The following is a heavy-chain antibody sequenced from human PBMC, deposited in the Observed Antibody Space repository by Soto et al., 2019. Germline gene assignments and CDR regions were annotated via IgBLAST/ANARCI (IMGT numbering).Heavy chain of an antibody. CDR2: INPYSGGT. V-gene: IGHV1-2*02. Sequence: VRQAPGQGLEWMGCINPYSGGTNSAQNFQGSVTMTRDTSISTAYMELTSLRSDDTAVYYCVRDLTYPFYLDSWSQGTLVTAPQ. J-gene: IGHJ4*02. CDR3: VRDLTYPFYLDS.